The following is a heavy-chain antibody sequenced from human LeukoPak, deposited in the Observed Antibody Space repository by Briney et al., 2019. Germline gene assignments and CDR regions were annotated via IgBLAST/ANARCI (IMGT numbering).Heavy chain of an antibody. D-gene: IGHD6-19*01. J-gene: IGHJ6*02. CDR2: ISSSSSYI. CDR1: GFTFSSYS. V-gene: IGHV3-21*01. CDR3: ARLNRIAVATHYYYYGMDV. Sequence: GGSLRLSCAASGFTFSSYSMNWVRQAPGKGLEWVSSISSSSSYIYYADSVKGRFTISGDNAKNSLYLQMNSLRAEDTAVYYCARLNRIAVATHYYYYGMDVWGQGTTVTVSS.